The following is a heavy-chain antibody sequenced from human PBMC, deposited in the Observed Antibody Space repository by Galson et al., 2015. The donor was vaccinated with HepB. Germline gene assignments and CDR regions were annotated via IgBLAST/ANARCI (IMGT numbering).Heavy chain of an antibody. D-gene: IGHD3-10*01. CDR3: VRHNRRRGVAGITRALGIDS. Sequence: QSGAEVKKPGESLRISCKTYGYTFTDYWIGWVRQMPGKGLEWMGIVFPGDSHSIYSPSFQGPVTISADRSIGVAYLQWGSLKASDTAMFYCVRHNRRRGVAGITRALGIDSWGQGTLVTVSS. V-gene: IGHV5-51*01. J-gene: IGHJ5*01. CDR1: GYTFTDYW. CDR2: VFPGDSHS.